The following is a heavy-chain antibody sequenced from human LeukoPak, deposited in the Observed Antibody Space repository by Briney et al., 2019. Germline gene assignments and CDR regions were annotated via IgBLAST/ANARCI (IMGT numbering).Heavy chain of an antibody. CDR3: TAGLGGY. CDR2: ISSRSSYI. D-gene: IGHD3-16*01. CDR1: GFTFSSYS. J-gene: IGHJ4*02. Sequence: GGSLRLSCAASGFTFSSYSMNWVRQAPGKGLEWVSSISSRSSYIYYADSVKGRFTISRDNAKNSLYLQMNSLRAEDTAVYYCTAGLGGYWGQGTLVTVSS. V-gene: IGHV3-21*01.